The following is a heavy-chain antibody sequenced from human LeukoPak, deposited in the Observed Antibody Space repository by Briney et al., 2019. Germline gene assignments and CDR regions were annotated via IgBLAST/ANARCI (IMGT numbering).Heavy chain of an antibody. CDR1: GFTVSSNY. J-gene: IGHJ4*02. D-gene: IGHD4/OR15-4a*01. Sequence: GGSLRLSCAASGFTVSSNYMSWVRQAPGKGLEWVTVIYSGGSTYYADSVKGRFTISRDNSKNTLYLQMNSLRAEDTAVYYCARGYGVTYYFDYWGQGTLVTVSS. CDR2: IYSGGST. V-gene: IGHV3-53*01. CDR3: ARGYGVTYYFDY.